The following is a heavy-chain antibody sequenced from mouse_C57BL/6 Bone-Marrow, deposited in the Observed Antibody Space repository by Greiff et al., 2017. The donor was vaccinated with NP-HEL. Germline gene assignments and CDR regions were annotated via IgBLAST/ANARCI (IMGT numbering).Heavy chain of an antibody. CDR1: GFTFSSYA. CDR3: ARDRGSYQFDY. V-gene: IGHV5-4*01. CDR2: ISDGGSYT. D-gene: IGHD1-1*02. Sequence: EVHLVESGGGLVKPGGSLKLSCAASGFTFSSYAMSWVRQTPEKRLEWVATISDGGSYTYYPDNVQGRFTISRDNAKNNLYLQMSHLKSEDTAMYYCARDRGSYQFDYWGQGTTLTVSS. J-gene: IGHJ2*01.